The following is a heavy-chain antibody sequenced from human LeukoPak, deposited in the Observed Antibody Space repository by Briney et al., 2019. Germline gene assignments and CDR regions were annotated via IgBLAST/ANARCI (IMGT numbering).Heavy chain of an antibody. D-gene: IGHD3-9*01. Sequence: GASVKVSCKASGYTFTSYGISWVRQAPGQGLEWMGWISAYNGNTNYAQKLQGRVTMTTDTSTSTAYMELRSLRSDDTAAYYCARHPLRYFDWSPIYYFDYWGQGTLVTVSS. J-gene: IGHJ4*02. V-gene: IGHV1-18*04. CDR1: GYTFTSYG. CDR3: ARHPLRYFDWSPIYYFDY. CDR2: ISAYNGNT.